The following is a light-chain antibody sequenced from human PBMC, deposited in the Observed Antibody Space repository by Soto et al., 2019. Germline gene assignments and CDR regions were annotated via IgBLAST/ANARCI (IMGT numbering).Light chain of an antibody. V-gene: IGKV2-30*01. J-gene: IGKJ2*01. CDR3: MQGTLWPRT. Sequence: DVVMTQSPLSLPVTLGQPASISCRSSQSLVNSDGNTYLNWFHQRPGQSPRRLIYKISNRDSGVPDRFSGRGSGTDFTLEISRVEAEDVGVYYCMQGTLWPRTFGQGTKLEIK. CDR2: KIS. CDR1: QSLVNSDGNTY.